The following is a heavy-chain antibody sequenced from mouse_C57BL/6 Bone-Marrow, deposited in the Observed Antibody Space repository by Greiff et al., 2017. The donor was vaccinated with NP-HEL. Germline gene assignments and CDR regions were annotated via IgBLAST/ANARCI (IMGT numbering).Heavy chain of an antibody. Sequence: VQLKQSGAELVRPGASVKLSCTASGFNIKDDYMHWVKQRPEQGLEWIGWIDPENGDTEYASKFQGKATITADTSSNTAYLQLSSLTSEDTAVYYCTTTMVTLDYWGQGTTLTVSS. D-gene: IGHD2-2*01. CDR3: TTTMVTLDY. V-gene: IGHV14-4*01. CDR1: GFNIKDDY. J-gene: IGHJ2*01. CDR2: IDPENGDT.